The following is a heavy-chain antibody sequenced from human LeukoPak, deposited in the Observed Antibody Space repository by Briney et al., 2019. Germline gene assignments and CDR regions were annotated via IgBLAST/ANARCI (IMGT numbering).Heavy chain of an antibody. Sequence: TSETLSLTCTVSGGSISSYYWSWIRQPPGKGLEWLGYIYYSGSTNYNPSLKSRVTISVDTSKNQFSLKLSSVTAADTAVYYCAREARSGYYLVPFGYWGQGTLVTVSS. CDR1: GGSISSYY. CDR2: IYYSGST. V-gene: IGHV4-59*01. CDR3: AREARSGYYLVPFGY. J-gene: IGHJ4*02. D-gene: IGHD3-22*01.